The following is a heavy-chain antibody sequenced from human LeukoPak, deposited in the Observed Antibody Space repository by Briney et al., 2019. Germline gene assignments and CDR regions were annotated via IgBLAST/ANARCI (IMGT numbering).Heavy chain of an antibody. D-gene: IGHD3-10*01. CDR3: ARDSFHPIWFGEFDDY. CDR1: GGSISSGGYY. V-gene: IGHV4-31*03. CDR2: IYYSGST. J-gene: IGHJ4*02. Sequence: SETLSLTCTVSGGSISSGGYYWSWIRQHPGKGLEWIGYIYYSGSTYYNPSLKSRVTISVDTSKNQFSLKLSSVTAADTDVYYCARDSFHPIWFGEFDDYWGQGTLVTVSS.